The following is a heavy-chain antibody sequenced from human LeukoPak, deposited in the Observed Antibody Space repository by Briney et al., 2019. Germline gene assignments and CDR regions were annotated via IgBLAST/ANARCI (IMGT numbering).Heavy chain of an antibody. V-gene: IGHV4-30-4*08. CDR1: GFTFSDAW. D-gene: IGHD3-3*01. J-gene: IGHJ5*02. CDR2: IYYSGST. Sequence: LRLSCTASGFTFSDAWMSWVRQPPGKGLEWIGYIYYSGSTYYNPSLKSRVTISVDTSKNQFSLKLSSVTAADTAVYYCARGGVAHPFGPWGQGTLVTVSS. CDR3: ARGGVAHPFGP.